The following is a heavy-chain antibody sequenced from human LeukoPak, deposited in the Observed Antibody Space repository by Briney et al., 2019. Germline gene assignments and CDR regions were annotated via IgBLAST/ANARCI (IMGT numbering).Heavy chain of an antibody. J-gene: IGHJ4*02. CDR1: GFTFSSYE. CDR2: ISGGGSTI. V-gene: IGHV3-48*03. D-gene: IGHD1-26*01. CDR3: ARPRVGATNFFDY. Sequence: GGSLRLSCAASGFTFSSYEMNWVRQAPGKGLEWVSYISGGGSTIYYSDSVKGRFTISRDNAKNSLYLQMNSLRAEDTAVYYCARPRVGATNFFDYWGQGTLVTVSS.